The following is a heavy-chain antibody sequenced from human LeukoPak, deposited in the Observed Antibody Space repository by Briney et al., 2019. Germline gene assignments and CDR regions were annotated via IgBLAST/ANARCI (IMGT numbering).Heavy chain of an antibody. CDR2: ISAYNGDT. V-gene: IGHV1-18*01. CDR1: GYTFTTYS. J-gene: IGHJ4*02. D-gene: IGHD6-13*01. Sequence: ASVKVSCKTSGYTFTTYSVTWVRQAPRQGLEWMGWISAYNGDTQYAQKFQDRFTMTTDMSTNTATMELRGLRSDDTAVYYCARDHSSSCQLLDFWGQGTLVTISS. CDR3: ARDHSSSCQLLDF.